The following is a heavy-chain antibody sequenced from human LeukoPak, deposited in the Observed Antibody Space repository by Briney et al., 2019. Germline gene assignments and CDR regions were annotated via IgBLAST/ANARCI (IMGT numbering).Heavy chain of an antibody. CDR2: ISGSGGST. Sequence: PGGSLRLSCAASRFTFRNFAMTWVRQAPGKGLEWVSTISGSGGSTYYADSVKGRFTISRDNSKNTLYLQMNSLRAEDTAIYYCAKDLLGATRFFDYWGQGTLVTVSS. J-gene: IGHJ4*02. CDR1: RFTFRNFA. D-gene: IGHD1-26*01. CDR3: AKDLLGATRFFDY. V-gene: IGHV3-23*01.